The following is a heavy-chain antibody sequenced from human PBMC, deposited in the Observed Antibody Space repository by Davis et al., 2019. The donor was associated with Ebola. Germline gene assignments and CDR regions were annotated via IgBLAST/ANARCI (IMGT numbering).Heavy chain of an antibody. CDR1: GYSFTSYW. CDR3: ARTRIDIAAAVNFDY. V-gene: IGHV5-51*01. Sequence: GESLKISCKGSGYSFTSYWIGWVRQMPGKGLEWMGIIYPGDSDTRYSPSFQGQVTISADKSTSTAYLQWSSLKASDTAMYYCARTRIDIAAAVNFDYWGQGTLVTVSS. J-gene: IGHJ4*02. CDR2: IYPGDSDT. D-gene: IGHD6-13*01.